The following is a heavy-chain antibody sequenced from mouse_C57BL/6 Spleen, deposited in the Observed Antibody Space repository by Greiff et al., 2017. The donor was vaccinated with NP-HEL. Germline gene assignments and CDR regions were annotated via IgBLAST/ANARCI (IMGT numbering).Heavy chain of an antibody. CDR3: ARDYGSSYYAMDY. CDR2: IHPNSGST. Sequence: QVQLQQPGAELVKPGASVKLSCKASGYTFTSYWMHWVKQRPGQGLEWIGMIHPNSGSTNYNEKFKSKATLTVDKSSSTAYMQLSSLTSEDAAVYYCARDYGSSYYAMDYWGQGTSVTVSS. J-gene: IGHJ4*01. V-gene: IGHV1-64*01. CDR1: GYTFTSYW. D-gene: IGHD1-1*01.